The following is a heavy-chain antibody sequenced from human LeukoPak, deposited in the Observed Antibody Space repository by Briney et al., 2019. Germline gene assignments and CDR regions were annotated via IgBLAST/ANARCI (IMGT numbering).Heavy chain of an antibody. CDR3: ARGGDYYYYMDV. Sequence: ASVKVSCKASGGTFSSYAISWVRQAPGQGLEWMGGTIPIFGTANYAQKFQGRVTITTDESTSTAYMELSSLRSEDTAVYYCARGGDYYYYMDVWGKGTTVTVSS. CDR1: GGTFSSYA. V-gene: IGHV1-69*05. J-gene: IGHJ6*03. CDR2: TIPIFGTA.